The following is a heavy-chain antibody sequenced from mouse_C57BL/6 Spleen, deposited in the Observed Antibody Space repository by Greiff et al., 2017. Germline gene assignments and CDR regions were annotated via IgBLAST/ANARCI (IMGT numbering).Heavy chain of an antibody. J-gene: IGHJ3*01. V-gene: IGHV1-64*01. CDR1: GYTFTSYW. CDR2: LLPISGST. D-gene: IGHD2-4*01. Sequence: VQLQQLGAALVKPGASVKLSCKASGYTFTSYWMHWVKQRPGQGLEWFGMLLPISGSTNYNEKFKSKATLTVDKPSSTAYMQLSSLISEASAVYYCARDDYDGHRFAYWGQGTLVTVSA. CDR3: ARDDYDGHRFAY.